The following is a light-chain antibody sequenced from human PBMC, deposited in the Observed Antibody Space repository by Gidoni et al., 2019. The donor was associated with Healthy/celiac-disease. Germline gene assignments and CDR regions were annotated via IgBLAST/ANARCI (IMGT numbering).Light chain of an antibody. CDR3: QQRSNWPLT. Sequence: IVLTQSPATLSLSPGERATLSCSASQSVSSYSAWYQQTPGQAPSLLIYDASNRATGIPARFSGSGSGSDFTLTSSSLEPEDVAVYYWQQRSNWPLTFGGXTKVEIK. V-gene: IGKV3-11*01. J-gene: IGKJ4*01. CDR1: QSVSSY. CDR2: DAS.